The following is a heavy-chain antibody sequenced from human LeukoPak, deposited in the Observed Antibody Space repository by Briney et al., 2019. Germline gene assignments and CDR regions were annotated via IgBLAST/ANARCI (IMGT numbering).Heavy chain of an antibody. V-gene: IGHV4-34*01. Sequence: SETLSFTCAVYGGSFSGYYWSWIRQPPGKGLEWIGEINHSGSTNYNPSLKSRVTISVDTSKNQFSLKLSSVTAADTAVYYCARENWHFDLWGRGTLVTVSS. CDR3: ARENWHFDL. J-gene: IGHJ2*01. CDR1: GGSFSGYY. CDR2: INHSGST.